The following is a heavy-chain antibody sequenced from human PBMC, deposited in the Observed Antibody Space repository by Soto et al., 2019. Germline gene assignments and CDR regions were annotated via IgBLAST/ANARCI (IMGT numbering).Heavy chain of an antibody. CDR3: ASAGEYDGWGAYYYYGMDV. CDR2: INHSGST. V-gene: IGHV4-34*01. CDR1: GGSFSGYY. D-gene: IGHD3-16*01. Sequence: SETLSLTCSVYGGSFSGYYWSWIRQPPGKGLEWIGEINHSGSTNYNPSLKSRVTISVDTSKNQFSLKLSSVSAADTAVYYCASAGEYDGWGAYYYYGMDVWGQGTTVTVSS. J-gene: IGHJ6*02.